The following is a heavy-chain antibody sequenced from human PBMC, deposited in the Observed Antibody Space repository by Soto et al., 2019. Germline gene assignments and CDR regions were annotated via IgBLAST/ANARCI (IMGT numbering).Heavy chain of an antibody. V-gene: IGHV1-24*01. CDR2: FDPEDGET. J-gene: IGHJ5*02. D-gene: IGHD6-19*01. CDR1: GYTLTELS. Sequence: ASVKVSCKVSGYTLTELSMHWVRQAPGKGLEWMGGFDPEDGETIYAQKFQGRVTMTEDTSTDTAYMEPSSLRSEDTAVYYCATRIAVAGIFSGNWFDPWGQGTLVTVSS. CDR3: ATRIAVAGIFSGNWFDP.